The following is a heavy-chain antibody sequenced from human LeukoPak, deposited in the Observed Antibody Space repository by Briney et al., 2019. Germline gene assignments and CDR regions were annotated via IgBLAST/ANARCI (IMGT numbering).Heavy chain of an antibody. CDR1: GYSISSGYY. CDR3: ARHPDSSGYYIGY. V-gene: IGHV4-38-2*01. CDR2: ISHSGST. J-gene: IGHJ4*02. Sequence: SETLSLTCAVSGYSISSGYYWGWIRQPPGKGLEWIGSISHSGSTLYNPSLKSRVTISVDTSKNQFSLKLSSVTAADTAVYHCARHPDSSGYYIGYWGQGTLVTVSS. D-gene: IGHD3-22*01.